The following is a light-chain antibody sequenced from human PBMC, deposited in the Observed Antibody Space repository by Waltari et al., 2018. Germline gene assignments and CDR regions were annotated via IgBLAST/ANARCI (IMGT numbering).Light chain of an antibody. CDR1: QSVRNTY. Sequence: EIVLTQSPGTLYLSPGDRATLSCWASQSVRNTYLSWSQQKPCQASRLLIYASSRANGIPDRFRCSGSGTDFTLTISRLEPEDFAVYYCQQYGSSPQTFGGGTKVEIK. CDR2: AS. CDR3: QQYGSSPQT. J-gene: IGKJ4*01. V-gene: IGKV3-20*01.